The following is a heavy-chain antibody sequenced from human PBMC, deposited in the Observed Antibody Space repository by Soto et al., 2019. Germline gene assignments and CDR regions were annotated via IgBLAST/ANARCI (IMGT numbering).Heavy chain of an antibody. CDR1: GFTFSSYA. CDR2: ISGSGGST. V-gene: IGHV3-23*01. J-gene: IGHJ5*02. CDR3: AKEGTRYCSGGSCLNWFDP. D-gene: IGHD2-15*01. Sequence: GGSLRLSCAASGFTFSSYAMSWVRQAPGKGLEWVSAISGSGGSTYYADSVKGRFTISRDNSKNTLYLQMNSLRAEDTAVYYCAKEGTRYCSGGSCLNWFDPWGQGTLVTVSS.